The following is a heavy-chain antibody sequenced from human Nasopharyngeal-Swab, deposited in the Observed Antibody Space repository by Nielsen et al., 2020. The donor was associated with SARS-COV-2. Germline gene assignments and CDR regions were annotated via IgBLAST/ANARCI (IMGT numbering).Heavy chain of an antibody. J-gene: IGHJ6*02. CDR1: GFTLSDYY. V-gene: IGHV3-11*06. CDR3: ARVSTPLLTGPYYYYGMDV. Sequence: GGSLRLSCAASGFTLSDYYMSWIRQAPGKGLEWVSYISSSSSYTNYADSVKGRFTISRDNAKNSLYLQMNSLRAEDTAVYYCARVSTPLLTGPYYYYGMDVWGQGTTVTVSS. CDR2: ISSSSSYT. D-gene: IGHD3-9*01.